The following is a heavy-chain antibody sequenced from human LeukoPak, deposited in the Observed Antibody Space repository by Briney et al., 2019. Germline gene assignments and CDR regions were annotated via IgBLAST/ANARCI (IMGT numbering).Heavy chain of an antibody. D-gene: IGHD6-25*01. Sequence: PSETLSLTCTVSGGSISSHYWSWLRQPPGKGLEWIGYIYYSGSTNYNPSLKSRVTISVDTSKNQFSLKLSSVTAADTAVYYCARSRYYYYYMDVWGKGTTVTVSS. CDR1: GGSISSHY. CDR3: ARSRYYYYYMDV. J-gene: IGHJ6*03. CDR2: IYYSGST. V-gene: IGHV4-59*11.